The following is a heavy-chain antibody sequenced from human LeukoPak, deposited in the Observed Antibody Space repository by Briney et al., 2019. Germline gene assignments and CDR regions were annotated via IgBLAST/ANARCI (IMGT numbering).Heavy chain of an antibody. CDR2: IYYSGST. V-gene: IGHV4-59*01. CDR3: ASERYCSGGSRYSDAFDI. J-gene: IGHJ3*02. Sequence: SETLSLTCTVSGDSISSYYWSWIRQPPGKGLEWIGYIYYSGSTNYNPSLKSRVTISVDTSKNQFSLKLSSVTAADTAVYYCASERYCSGGSRYSDAFDIWGQGTMITVSS. D-gene: IGHD2-15*01. CDR1: GDSISSYY.